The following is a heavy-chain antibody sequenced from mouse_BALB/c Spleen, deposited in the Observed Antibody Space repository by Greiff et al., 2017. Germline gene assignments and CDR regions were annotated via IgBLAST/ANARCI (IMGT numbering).Heavy chain of an antibody. CDR1: GFTFSSYT. Sequence: EVMLVESGGGLVKPGGSLKLSCAASGFTFSSYTMSWVRQTPEKRLEWVATISSGGSYTYYPDSVKGRYTISRDNAKNTLYLQMSSLKSEDTAMYYCTRDLPDWFAYWGQGTLVTVSA. CDR2: ISSGGSYT. CDR3: TRDLPDWFAY. D-gene: IGHD2-1*01. V-gene: IGHV5-6-4*01. J-gene: IGHJ3*01.